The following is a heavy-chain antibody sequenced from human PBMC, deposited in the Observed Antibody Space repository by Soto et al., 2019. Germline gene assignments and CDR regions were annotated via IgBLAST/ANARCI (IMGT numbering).Heavy chain of an antibody. J-gene: IGHJ4*02. Sequence: QVQLVQSGAEVKKPGASVKVSCKASGYTFTSYGISWVRQAPGQGLEWMGWISAYNGNTNYAQKLQGRVTMTTDTSTSTAYMELRSLRSDDTAVYYCARIETRPYYDFWSGYYYYWGQGTLVTVSS. D-gene: IGHD3-3*01. CDR1: GYTFTSYG. CDR2: ISAYNGNT. CDR3: ARIETRPYYDFWSGYYYY. V-gene: IGHV1-18*01.